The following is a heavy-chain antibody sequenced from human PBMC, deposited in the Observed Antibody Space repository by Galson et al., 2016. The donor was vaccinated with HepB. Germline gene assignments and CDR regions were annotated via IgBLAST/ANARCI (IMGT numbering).Heavy chain of an antibody. CDR1: GGSISSYY. J-gene: IGHJ4*02. D-gene: IGHD1-26*01. Sequence: ETLSLTCAVSGGSISSYYWSWIRQPPGKGLEWIGYIYHNGGANYNPSLKSRVTISVDTSKNQFSLKMNSVTTADTAVYYCARDLSGTYDRGYWGQGTLVTVSS. CDR3: ARDLSGTYDRGY. V-gene: IGHV4-59*01. CDR2: IYHNGGA.